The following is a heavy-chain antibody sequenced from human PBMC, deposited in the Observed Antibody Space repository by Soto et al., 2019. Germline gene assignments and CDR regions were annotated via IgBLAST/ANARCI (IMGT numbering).Heavy chain of an antibody. CDR2: IIPIFGTA. J-gene: IGHJ5*02. CDR3: ARRATHENWFDP. Sequence: QVQLVQSGAEVKKPGSSVKVSCKASGGTFSSYAISWVRQAPGQGLEWMGGIIPIFGTANYAQKFQGRVTINAAESTSTAYMELSSLRSEDMAVYSCARRATHENWFDPWGQGTLVTVSS. CDR1: GGTFSSYA. V-gene: IGHV1-69*12.